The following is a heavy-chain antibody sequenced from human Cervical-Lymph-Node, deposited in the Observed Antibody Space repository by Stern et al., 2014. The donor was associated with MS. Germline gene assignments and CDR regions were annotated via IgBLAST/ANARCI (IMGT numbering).Heavy chain of an antibody. D-gene: IGHD4-17*01. J-gene: IGHJ6*02. CDR3: AADGCGDYVDYYYGMDV. CDR2: IVVGSGNT. CDR1: GFTSTISA. Sequence: QLVQSGPEVKKPGTSVRVSCKASGFTSTISAVQWVRQARGQRLEWIGWIVVGSGNTNYAQKFQERVTITRDMSTSTAYMELSSLKSEDTAVYYCAADGCGDYVDYYYGMDVWGQGTTVTVSS. V-gene: IGHV1-58*01.